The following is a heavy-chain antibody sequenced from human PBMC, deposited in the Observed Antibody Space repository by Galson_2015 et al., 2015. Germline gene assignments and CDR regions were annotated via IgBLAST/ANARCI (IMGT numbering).Heavy chain of an antibody. Sequence: CAISGDRVSSHSAAWNWVRQSPSRGLEGLGRTYYRSKWYNDYAVSVRRRVGINPDTSKSQFSLQLTSLTPEDTAVYHCARGVRVALDYWGQGTLVTVSS. D-gene: IGHD2-8*02. J-gene: IGHJ4*02. V-gene: IGHV6-1*01. CDR2: TYYRSKWYN. CDR1: GDRVSSHSAA. CDR3: ARGVRVALDY.